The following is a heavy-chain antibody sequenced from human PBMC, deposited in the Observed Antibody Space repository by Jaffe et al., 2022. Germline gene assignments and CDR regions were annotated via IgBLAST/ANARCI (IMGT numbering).Heavy chain of an antibody. CDR2: IRYDGSNK. Sequence: QVQLVESGGGVVQPGGSLRLSCAASGFTFSSYGMHWVRQAPGKGLEWVAFIRYDGSNKYYADSVKGRFTISRDNSKNTLYLQMNSLRAEDTAVYYCAKGGVHYYGSGKRNWFDPWGQGTLVTVSS. J-gene: IGHJ5*02. V-gene: IGHV3-30*02. CDR1: GFTFSSYG. D-gene: IGHD3-10*01. CDR3: AKGGVHYYGSGKRNWFDP.